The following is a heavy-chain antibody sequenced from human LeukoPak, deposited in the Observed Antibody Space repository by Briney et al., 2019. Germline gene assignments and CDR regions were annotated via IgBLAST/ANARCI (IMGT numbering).Heavy chain of an antibody. J-gene: IGHJ4*02. Sequence: GRSLRLSCAASGFTFSDYTMQWFRQAPGKGLEWVALLPPDGSYQYYADSLKGRFTISRDNFKNALYLQMNSLRLEDTAVYYCVRGLHDRSWYGAHWGQGTLLSVSS. CDR3: VRGLHDRSWYGAH. V-gene: IGHV3-30*04. CDR2: LPPDGSYQ. D-gene: IGHD6-13*01. CDR1: GFTFSDYT.